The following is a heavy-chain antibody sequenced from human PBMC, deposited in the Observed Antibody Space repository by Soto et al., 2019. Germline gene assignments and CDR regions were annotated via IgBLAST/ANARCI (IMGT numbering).Heavy chain of an antibody. J-gene: IGHJ5*02. V-gene: IGHV4-30-4*01. CDR3: VREGGENWFDP. CDR1: GGSISSGYYY. CDR2: IYYSGST. D-gene: IGHD3-16*01. Sequence: SETLSLTCSVSGGSISSGYYYWSWIRQPPGKGLEWIGNIYYSGSTFYNPSLKNRVTISLDTSKIQFSLKLSSVTAADTAVYYCVREGGENWFDPWGQGTVVTV.